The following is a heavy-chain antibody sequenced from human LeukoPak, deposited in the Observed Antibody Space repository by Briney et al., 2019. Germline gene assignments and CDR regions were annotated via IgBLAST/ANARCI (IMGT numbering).Heavy chain of an antibody. CDR3: ASPTYYYDSSGYTFDY. CDR2: ISSYSSTI. CDR1: GFTFSSYS. Sequence: GSLRLSCSASGFTFSSYSMIWGRPAPGKGLEWGSYISSYSSTIYYADYVEGRFTISRDDAKNSLYLQMNSLRAEDTDVYYCASPTYYYDSSGYTFDYWGQGTLVTVSS. V-gene: IGHV3-48*01. D-gene: IGHD3-22*01. J-gene: IGHJ4*02.